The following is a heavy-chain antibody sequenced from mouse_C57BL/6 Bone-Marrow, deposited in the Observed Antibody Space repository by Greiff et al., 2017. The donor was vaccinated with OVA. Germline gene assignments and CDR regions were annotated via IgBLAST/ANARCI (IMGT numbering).Heavy chain of an antibody. D-gene: IGHD2-2*01. CDR1: GFSLTSYG. V-gene: IGHV2-2*01. J-gene: IGHJ3*01. Sequence: VQLQQSGPGLVQPSQSLSITCTVSGFSLTSYGVHWVRQSPGKGLEWLGVIWSGGSTDYNAAFISRLSISKDNSKSQVFFKMNSLQADDTAIYYCARSTMVTNAYWGQGTLVTVSA. CDR3: ARSTMVTNAY. CDR2: IWSGGST.